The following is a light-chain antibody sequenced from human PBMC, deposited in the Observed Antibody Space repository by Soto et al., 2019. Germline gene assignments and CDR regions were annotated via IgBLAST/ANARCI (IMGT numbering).Light chain of an antibody. CDR2: DVS. Sequence: QSVLTQPASVSGSPGQSITISCTGTSSDVGGYNFVSWYQQHPGKAPKLMIYDVSNRPSGVSNRFSGSKSGNTASLTISGLQAEDEGDYYCSSYTSSSTLYVFGTGTRSPS. CDR3: SSYTSSSTLYV. CDR1: SSDVGGYNF. V-gene: IGLV2-14*01. J-gene: IGLJ1*01.